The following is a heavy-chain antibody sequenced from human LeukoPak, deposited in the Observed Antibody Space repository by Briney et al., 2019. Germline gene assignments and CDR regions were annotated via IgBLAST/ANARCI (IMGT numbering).Heavy chain of an antibody. D-gene: IGHD3-10*01. CDR2: IYYSGST. CDR1: GGSISSYY. J-gene: IGHJ3*02. Sequence: SETLSLTCTVSGGSISSYYWSWIRQPPGKGLEWIGYIYYSGSTNYNPSLKSRVTISVDTSKNQFSLKLSSVTAADTAVYYCARTRGGATMVRGVIAKYAFDIWGQGTVVTVSS. V-gene: IGHV4-59*08. CDR3: ARTRGGATMVRGVIAKYAFDI.